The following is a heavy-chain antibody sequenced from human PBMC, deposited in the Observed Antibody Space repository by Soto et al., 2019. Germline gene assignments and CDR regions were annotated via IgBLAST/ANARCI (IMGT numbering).Heavy chain of an antibody. V-gene: IGHV4-4*02. Sequence: QVQLQESGPGLVRPSGTVSLTCAVSGLSISSDNWWSWVRQPPGKGLGWIGEIHHSGSTNYNPSLKSRVTMSVVPSKDLFSLTLNSVTAADTAFYYCARDQGSHPGDWGQGTLVSVSS. J-gene: IGHJ4*02. CDR2: IHHSGST. CDR3: ARDQGSHPGD. CDR1: GLSISSDNW. D-gene: IGHD6-13*01.